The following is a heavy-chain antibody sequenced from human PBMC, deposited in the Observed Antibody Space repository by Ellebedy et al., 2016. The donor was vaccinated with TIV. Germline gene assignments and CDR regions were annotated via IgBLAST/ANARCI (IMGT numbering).Heavy chain of an antibody. V-gene: IGHV1-8*01. Sequence: AASVKVSCKASGYTFSNYDIHWVRRATGQGRAWMGWMHPNSANTGQAQQLQGRVTMTRNTPIRTAYMERSSLRSDDTAVYYCARDRIVGSSSPYYHGMDVWGQGTTVTVSS. D-gene: IGHD1-26*01. CDR3: ARDRIVGSSSPYYHGMDV. CDR1: GYTFSNYD. CDR2: MHPNSANT. J-gene: IGHJ6*02.